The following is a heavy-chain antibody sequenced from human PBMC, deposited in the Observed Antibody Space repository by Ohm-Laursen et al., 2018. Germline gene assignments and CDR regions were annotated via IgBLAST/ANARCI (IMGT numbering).Heavy chain of an antibody. J-gene: IGHJ5*02. CDR1: GFSLSTSGVG. CDR3: AHSQTRDYDFWSGYSYNWFDP. Sequence: AQTLTLTCTFSGFSLSTSGVGVGWIRQPPGKALEWLALIYWNDDKRYSPSLKSRLTITKDTSKNQVVLTMTNMDPVDTATYYCAHSQTRDYDFWSGYSYNWFDPWGQGTLVTVSS. V-gene: IGHV2-5*01. CDR2: IYWNDDK. D-gene: IGHD3-3*01.